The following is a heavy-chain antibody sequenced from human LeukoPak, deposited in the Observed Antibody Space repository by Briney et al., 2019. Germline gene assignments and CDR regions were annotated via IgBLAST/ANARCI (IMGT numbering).Heavy chain of an antibody. CDR1: GGSISSYY. J-gene: IGHJ4*02. Sequence: SETLSLTCTVSGGSISSYYWSWIRQPPGKGLEWIGYIYYSGSTNHNPSLKSRITISVDTSKNQFSLKLSSVTAADTAVYYCARGSGLGTYALDYWGQGTLVTVSS. CDR2: IYYSGST. V-gene: IGHV4-59*01. CDR3: ARGSGLGTYALDY. D-gene: IGHD3-16*01.